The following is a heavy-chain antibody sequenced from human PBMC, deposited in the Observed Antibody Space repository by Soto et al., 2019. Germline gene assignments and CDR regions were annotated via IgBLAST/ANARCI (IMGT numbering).Heavy chain of an antibody. V-gene: IGHV4-34*01. J-gene: IGHJ4*02. CDR1: GGTFSGYY. CDR3: ARGYSSSWEEFDY. CDR2: INHSGST. D-gene: IGHD6-13*01. Sequence: SVTLSLTCAVYGGTFSGYYWSWIRQPPGKGLEWIGEINHSGSTNYNPSLKSRVTISVDTSKNQFSLKLSSVTAADTAVYYCARGYSSSWEEFDYWGQGTLVTVSS.